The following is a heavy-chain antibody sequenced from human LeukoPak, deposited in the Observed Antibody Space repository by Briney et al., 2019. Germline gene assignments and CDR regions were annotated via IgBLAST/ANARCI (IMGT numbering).Heavy chain of an antibody. V-gene: IGHV1-69*06. D-gene: IGHD1-7*01. CDR1: GGTFSSYG. Sequence: ASVKVSCKASGGTFSSYGISWVRRAPGQGLEWLGGIIPFFGRADYAQKFQGRVTITADKSTSTAYMDLTSRKSEDTAVYYCAKDQRPMVNYAWQYFDYWGQGTLVTVPS. CDR3: AKDQRPMVNYAWQYFDY. CDR2: IIPFFGRA. J-gene: IGHJ4*02.